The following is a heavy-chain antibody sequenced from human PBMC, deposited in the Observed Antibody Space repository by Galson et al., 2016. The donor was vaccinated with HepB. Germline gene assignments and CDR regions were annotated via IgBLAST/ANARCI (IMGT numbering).Heavy chain of an antibody. Sequence: SLRLSCAASGFTFSSYAMHWVRQAPGKGLEWVAVIWYDGSNHYYADSVKGRFTISRDNSKDTLNLQMNSLRAEDTAVYYCARERQPSGVDYWGQGTLVTASS. CDR3: ARERQPSGVDY. CDR1: GFTFSSYA. D-gene: IGHD2-15*01. J-gene: IGHJ4*02. CDR2: IWYDGSNH. V-gene: IGHV3-33*08.